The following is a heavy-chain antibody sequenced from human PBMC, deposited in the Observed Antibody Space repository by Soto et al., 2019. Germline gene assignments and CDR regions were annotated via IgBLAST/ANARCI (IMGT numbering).Heavy chain of an antibody. Sequence: SETLSLTCAVSGFSISSDSYWGWMRQSPGKGLEWIGTLSHSGRTFYNPSLKSRVTISADTTKNQFSLSLTSVTAADTAVYYCGHLKTDTEVTPAPPLFDSWGQGALVTVSS. CDR2: LSHSGRT. J-gene: IGHJ4*02. CDR3: GHLKTDTEVTPAPPLFDS. D-gene: IGHD2-2*01. CDR1: GFSISSDSY. V-gene: IGHV4-38-2*01.